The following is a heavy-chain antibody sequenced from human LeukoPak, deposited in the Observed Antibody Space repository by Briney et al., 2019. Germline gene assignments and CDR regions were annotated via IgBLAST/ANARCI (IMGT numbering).Heavy chain of an antibody. CDR2: ISHDGSNK. CDR3: ASPGYSSGWPFDH. V-gene: IGHV3-30*04. CDR1: GFTFSSYA. J-gene: IGHJ4*02. Sequence: GGSLRLSCAASGFTFSSYAMHWVRQAPGKGLEWVAVISHDGSNKYYADSVKGRFTISRDNSKNTLYLQMNSLRAEDTAVYYCASPGYSSGWPFDHWGQGTLVTVSS. D-gene: IGHD6-19*01.